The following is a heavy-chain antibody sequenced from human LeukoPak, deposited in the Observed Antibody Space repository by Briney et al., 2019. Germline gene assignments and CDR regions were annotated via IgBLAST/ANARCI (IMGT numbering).Heavy chain of an antibody. J-gene: IGHJ4*02. CDR2: ISGSGGST. CDR3: AKDGYSSSSLYFDY. D-gene: IGHD6-6*01. CDR1: GFTFSSYA. V-gene: IGHV3-23*01. Sequence: GGSLRLSCAASGFTFSSYAMSWVRQAPGKGLEWVSAISGSGGSTYYADSVRGRFTISRDNSKNTLYLQMNSLRAEDTAVYYCAKDGYSSSSLYFDYWGQGTLVTVSS.